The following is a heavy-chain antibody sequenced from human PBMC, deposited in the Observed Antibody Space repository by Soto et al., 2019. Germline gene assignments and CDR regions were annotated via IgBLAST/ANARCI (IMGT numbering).Heavy chain of an antibody. CDR1: GGSFSGYY. CDR3: ARTAMYYDFWSGSYTQLPSDY. J-gene: IGHJ4*02. CDR2: INHSGST. V-gene: IGHV4-34*01. Sequence: PSETLSLTCAVYGGSFSGYYWSWIRQPPGKGLEWIGEINHSGSTNYNPSLKSRVTISVDTSKNQFSLKLSSVTAADAAVYYCARTAMYYDFWSGSYTQLPSDYWGQGTLVTVSS. D-gene: IGHD3-3*01.